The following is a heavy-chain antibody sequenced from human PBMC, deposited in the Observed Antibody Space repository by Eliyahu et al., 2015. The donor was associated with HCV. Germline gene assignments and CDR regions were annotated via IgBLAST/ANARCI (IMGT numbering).Heavy chain of an antibody. V-gene: IGHV4-39*01. D-gene: IGHD3-22*01. CDR2: IYYSVGT. Sequence: QLQLQESGPGLVKPSETLSLTCTVSGGSISSSSYYWGWIRQPPGKGLEWIGSIYYSVGTYYNPSLKSRVTISVDTSKNQFSLKLSSVTATDTAVYYCARHGMAARGYYRTGFDYWGQGTLVTVSS. J-gene: IGHJ4*02. CDR3: ARHGMAARGYYRTGFDY. CDR1: GGSISSSSYY.